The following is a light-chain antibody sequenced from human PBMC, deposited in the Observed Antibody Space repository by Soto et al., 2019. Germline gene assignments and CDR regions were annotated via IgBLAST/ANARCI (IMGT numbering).Light chain of an antibody. J-gene: IGLJ1*01. CDR1: SSDIGGYNF. Sequence: QSALTQPASVSGSPGQSITIACTGTSSDIGGYNFVSWYQQHPGKAPKLLIYDVGNRPSGVSNRFSGSKSGNTASLTISGLQAEEEDHYYCTSYRTVSTYVFGTGTKLTVL. CDR3: TSYRTVSTYV. CDR2: DVG. V-gene: IGLV2-14*01.